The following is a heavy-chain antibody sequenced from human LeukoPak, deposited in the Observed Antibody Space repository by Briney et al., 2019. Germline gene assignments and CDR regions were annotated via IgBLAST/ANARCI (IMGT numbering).Heavy chain of an antibody. CDR1: GGTFSSYA. D-gene: IGHD3-22*01. Sequence: ASVKVSCKASGGTFSSYAISWVRQAPGQGLEWMGGIIPIFGTANYAQKFQGRVTITADESTSTAYMELSSLRSEDTAVYYCARENRAYYDSSGYYSFDYWGQGTLVTVSS. V-gene: IGHV1-69*13. CDR3: ARENRAYYDSSGYYSFDY. J-gene: IGHJ4*02. CDR2: IIPIFGTA.